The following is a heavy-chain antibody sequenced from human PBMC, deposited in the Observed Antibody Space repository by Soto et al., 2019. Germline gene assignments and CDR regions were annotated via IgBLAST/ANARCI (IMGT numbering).Heavy chain of an antibody. CDR3: ARGKSGRHQDD. D-gene: IGHD6-25*01. Sequence: VTLSHTCTVSGCSISRYYWSWIRQPPGQGMEWIGYIYYSGSTNYNPSLKSRVTISVDTSKKQFSLKLSSVTAADTAVDYCARGKSGRHQDDCGQGTLVTVSS. CDR1: GCSISRYY. CDR2: IYYSGST. V-gene: IGHV4-59*01. J-gene: IGHJ4*02.